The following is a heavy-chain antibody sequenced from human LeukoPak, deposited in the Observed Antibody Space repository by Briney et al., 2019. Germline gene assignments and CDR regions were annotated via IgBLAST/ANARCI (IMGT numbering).Heavy chain of an antibody. V-gene: IGHV3-30*04. CDR3: ARGAHKRDDYGGFFDY. D-gene: IGHD4-17*01. J-gene: IGHJ4*02. CDR1: GFTFSSYA. Sequence: GRSLRLSCAASGFTFSSYAVHWVRQAPGKGLEWVAVISSDGNKKDYADSVKGRLTISRDNSKNTLYLQMNSLRTEDTSVYYCARGAHKRDDYGGFFDYWGQGTLVTVSS. CDR2: ISSDGNKK.